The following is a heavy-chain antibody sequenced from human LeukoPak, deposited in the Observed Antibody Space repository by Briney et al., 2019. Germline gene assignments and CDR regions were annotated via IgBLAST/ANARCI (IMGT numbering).Heavy chain of an antibody. CDR2: IYHSGST. Sequence: SETLSLTCTVSGYSISSGYYWGWIRQPPGKGLEWIGSIYHSGSTYYNPSLKSRVTISVDTSKNQFPLKLSSVTAADTAVYYCARGPASPPHTNWFDPWGQGTLVTVSS. V-gene: IGHV4-38-2*02. CDR1: GYSISSGYY. CDR3: ARGPASPPHTNWFDP. J-gene: IGHJ5*02.